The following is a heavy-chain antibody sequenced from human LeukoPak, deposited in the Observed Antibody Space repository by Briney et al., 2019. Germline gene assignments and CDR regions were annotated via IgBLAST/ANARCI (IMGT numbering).Heavy chain of an antibody. CDR3: ATRAFSDYDVYYFHY. J-gene: IGHJ4*02. V-gene: IGHV1-2*02. D-gene: IGHD3/OR15-3a*01. CDR2: INPNSGGT. Sequence: ASVKVSCKASGFTFTGYYIHWVRQAPGQGLEGMGGINPNSGGTIFAQNFQGRVTMTRDTSISTAYMELSGLKSDDTAVYYCATRAFSDYDVYYFHYWGQGTLVTVSS. CDR1: GFTFTGYY.